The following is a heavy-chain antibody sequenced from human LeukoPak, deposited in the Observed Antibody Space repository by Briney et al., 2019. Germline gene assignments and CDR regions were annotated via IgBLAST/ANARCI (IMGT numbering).Heavy chain of an antibody. CDR3: TRQSVLRYFDWLFIDAFDI. D-gene: IGHD3-9*01. J-gene: IGHJ3*02. V-gene: IGHV3-49*03. CDR2: IRSKAYGGTT. CDR1: GFTFGDYA. Sequence: GGSLRLSCTASGFTFGDYAMSWFRQAPGKGREWVGFIRSKAYGGTTEYAASVKGRFTISRDDSKSIAYLQMNSLKTEDTAVYYCTRQSVLRYFDWLFIDAFDIWGQGTMVTVSS.